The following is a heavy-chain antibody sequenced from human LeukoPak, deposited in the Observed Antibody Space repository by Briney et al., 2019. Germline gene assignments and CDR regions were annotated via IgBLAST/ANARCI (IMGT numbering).Heavy chain of an antibody. CDR2: ISAYNGNT. J-gene: IGHJ5*02. V-gene: IGHV1-18*01. D-gene: IGHD3-9*01. Sequence: EASVKVSCKASGYTFTSYGISWVRQAPGQGLEWMGWISAYNGNTNYAQKLQGRVTMTTDTSTSTAYMELRSLRSDDTAVYYCARAVDYDILTGYIGPFDPWGQGTLVTVSS. CDR1: GYTFTSYG. CDR3: ARAVDYDILTGYIGPFDP.